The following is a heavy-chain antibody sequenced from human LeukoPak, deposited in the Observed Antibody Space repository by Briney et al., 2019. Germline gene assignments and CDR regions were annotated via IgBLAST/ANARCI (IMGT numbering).Heavy chain of an antibody. V-gene: IGHV4-31*03. Sequence: TSQTLSLTCTVSGVSISSGGYYWSWIRQHPGKGLEWIGYIYYSGSTNYNPSLKSRVTISVDTSKNQFSLKLTSVTAADTAVYYCAGEGDYWHRFDYWGQGTLVTVSS. CDR1: GVSISSGGYY. J-gene: IGHJ4*02. D-gene: IGHD4-17*01. CDR3: AGEGDYWHRFDY. CDR2: IYYSGST.